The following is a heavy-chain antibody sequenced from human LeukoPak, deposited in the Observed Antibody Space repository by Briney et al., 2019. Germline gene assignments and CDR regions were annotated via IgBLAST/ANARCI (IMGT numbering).Heavy chain of an antibody. V-gene: IGHV4-59*01. J-gene: IGHJ6*02. CDR3: AIRGGLYCSGGSCYHYYYGMDV. CDR1: GGSISSYY. CDR2: IYYSGST. D-gene: IGHD2-15*01. Sequence: SETLSLTCTVSGGSISSYYWSWIRQPPGKGLEWIGYIYYSGSTNYNPSLKSRVTISVDTSKNQFSLKLSSVTASDTAVYYCAIRGGLYCSGGSCYHYYYGMDVWGQGTTVTVSS.